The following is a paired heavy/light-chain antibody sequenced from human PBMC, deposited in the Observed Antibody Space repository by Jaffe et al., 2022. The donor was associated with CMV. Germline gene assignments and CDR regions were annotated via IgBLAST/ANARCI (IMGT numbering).Light chain of an antibody. V-gene: IGKV2-28*01. J-gene: IGKJ3*01. CDR2: LVS. CDR3: MQALQTPFT. CDR1: QSPLHSNGNIY. Sequence: DIVMTQSPLSLPVTPGEPASISCRSSQSPLHSNGNIYLDWYLQKPGQSPQLLIYLVSNRASGVPDRFSGSGSGTDFTLRISRVEAEDVGVYYCMQALQTPFTFGPGTKVDIK.
Heavy chain of an antibody. J-gene: IGHJ5*02. V-gene: IGHV6-1*01. CDR2: TYYKSKWYN. Sequence: QVQLQQSGPGLVKPSQTLSLTCAISGDSVSSNIATWNWIRQSPSRGLEWLGRTYYKSKWYNEYAASVKSRITINPDTSKNQFSLQLNYVTPEDTAVYYCGRGAGGWFDPWGQGTLVLVSS. CDR1: GDSVSSNIAT. D-gene: IGHD1-26*01. CDR3: GRGAGGWFDP.